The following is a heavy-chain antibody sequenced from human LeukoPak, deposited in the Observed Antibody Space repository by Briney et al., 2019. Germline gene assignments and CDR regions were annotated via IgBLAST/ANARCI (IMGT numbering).Heavy chain of an antibody. CDR3: ARVADYVWGSYRYAYYFDY. Sequence: PSETLSLTCTVSGGSISSGSYSWSWIRQPAGKGLEWIGRISTSGSTNYNPSLKSRVTISLDTSKNQFSLKLSSVTAADTAVYYCARVADYVWGSYRYAYYFDYWGQGTLVTVSS. D-gene: IGHD3-16*02. CDR1: GGSISSGSYS. CDR2: ISTSGST. V-gene: IGHV4-61*02. J-gene: IGHJ4*02.